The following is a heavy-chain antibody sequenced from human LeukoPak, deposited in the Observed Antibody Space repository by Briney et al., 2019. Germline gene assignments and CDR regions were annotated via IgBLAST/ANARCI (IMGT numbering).Heavy chain of an antibody. CDR3: ARVDLATVLFDY. J-gene: IGHJ4*02. V-gene: IGHV4-34*01. D-gene: IGHD4/OR15-4a*01. CDR2: INHSGST. Sequence: PSETLSLTCAVYGGSFSGDYWSWIRQPPGKGLEWIGEINHSGSTNYNPSLKSRVTISVDTSKNQFSLKLSSVTAADTAVYYCARVDLATVLFDYWGQGTLVTVSS. CDR1: GGSFSGDY.